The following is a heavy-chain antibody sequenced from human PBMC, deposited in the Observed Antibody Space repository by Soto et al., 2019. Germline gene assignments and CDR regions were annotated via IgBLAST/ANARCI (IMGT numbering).Heavy chain of an antibody. Sequence: GGSLSLSYAASGFTFSSYWMHWVRQAPGQALVWVSRINSNGSSTSYADSVKGRFTISRDNAKTTLYLQMNSLRAEDTAVYYCARVKYYYFWSGSSRTLDYWGQGTLVTVS. J-gene: IGHJ4*02. V-gene: IGHV3-74*01. CDR3: ARVKYYYFWSGSSRTLDY. CDR1: GFTFSSYW. D-gene: IGHD3-3*01. CDR2: INSNGSST.